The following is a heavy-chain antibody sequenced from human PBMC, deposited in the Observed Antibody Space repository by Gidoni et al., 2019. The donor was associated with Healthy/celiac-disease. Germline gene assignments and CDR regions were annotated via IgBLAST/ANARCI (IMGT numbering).Heavy chain of an antibody. V-gene: IGHV1-18*01. J-gene: IGHJ6*02. CDR2: INPYNANT. D-gene: IGHD2-21*01. CDR3: ARCPYCRTYYYNVDV. Sequence: QVQLVQSGAEAKKPGASVKVSCKASGYTFTNYDISWVRQAPGQGLEWMGWINPYNANTNFAQKFQGRVTMTTDTPTTTAYMELRSLRSDDTAVYYCARCPYCRTYYYNVDVWGQGTTVTVSS. CDR1: GYTFTNYD.